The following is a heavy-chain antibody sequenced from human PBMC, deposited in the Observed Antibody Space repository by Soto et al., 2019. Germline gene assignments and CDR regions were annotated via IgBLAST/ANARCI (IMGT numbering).Heavy chain of an antibody. Sequence: GASVKVSCKASGYTFTGYYMHWVRQAPGQGLEWMGWINPNSGGTNYAQKFQGRVTMTRDTSISTAYMELSRLRSDDTAVYYCAREETARITMIVVVIYGMDVWGQGTTVTVS. J-gene: IGHJ6*02. D-gene: IGHD3-22*01. CDR2: INPNSGGT. V-gene: IGHV1-2*02. CDR1: GYTFTGYY. CDR3: AREETARITMIVVVIYGMDV.